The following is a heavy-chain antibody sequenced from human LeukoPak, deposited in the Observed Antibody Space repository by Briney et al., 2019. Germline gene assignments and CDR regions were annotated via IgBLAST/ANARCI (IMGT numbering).Heavy chain of an antibody. D-gene: IGHD3-3*01. CDR2: INHSGST. J-gene: IGHJ4*02. CDR3: ARELVDYDFWSGYYPKYYFDY. CDR1: GGSFSGYY. Sequence: SETLSLTCAVYGGSFSGYYWSWIRQPPGKGLEWIGEINHSGSTNYNPSLKSRVTISVDTSKNQFSLKLSSVTAADTAVYYCARELVDYDFWSGYYPKYYFDYWGQGTLVTVSP. V-gene: IGHV4-34*01.